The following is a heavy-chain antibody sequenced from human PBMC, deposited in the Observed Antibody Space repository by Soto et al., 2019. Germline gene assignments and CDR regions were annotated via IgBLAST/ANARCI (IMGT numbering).Heavy chain of an antibody. J-gene: IGHJ4*02. V-gene: IGHV1-3*04. CDR1: GYTFTNYA. CDR2: INTDNSNT. D-gene: IGHD3-3*01. CDR3: ARGITIFGVVPG. Sequence: ASVKVSCKTSGYTFTNYAMHWVRQAPGQRLEWMGWINTDNSNTKYSQKFQGRVTMTRNTSVSTAYMELSSLRSEDTAVYYCARGITIFGVVPGWGQGTLVTVSS.